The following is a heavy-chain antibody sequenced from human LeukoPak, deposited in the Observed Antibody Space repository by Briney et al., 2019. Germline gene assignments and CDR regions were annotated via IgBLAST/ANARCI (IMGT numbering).Heavy chain of an antibody. D-gene: IGHD2-21*01. CDR2: IYHSGST. CDR3: ARNGAYCGGDCYSDY. V-gene: IGHV4-38-2*02. CDR1: GYSISSGYY. Sequence: PSETLSLTCTVSGYSISSGYYWGWIRQPPGKGLEWIGSIYHSGSTYYNPSLKSRVTISVDTSKNQFSLKLSSVTAADTAVYYCARNGAYCGGDCYSDYWGQGTLVTVSS. J-gene: IGHJ4*02.